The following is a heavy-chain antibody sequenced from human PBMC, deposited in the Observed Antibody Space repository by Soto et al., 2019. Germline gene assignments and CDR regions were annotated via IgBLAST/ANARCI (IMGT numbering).Heavy chain of an antibody. J-gene: IGHJ5*02. CDR2: ISSYNGKT. CDR3: ARDTPHRRDSSEIDP. CDR1: GYSFTTYG. Sequence: QVQLVQSGAEVKKPGASVKVSCKTSGYSFTTYGTSWVRQAPGQGLEGMGWISSYNGKTNYAQKHQGRLTMTTDTSTSTVYMELRSLTSDDTAVYYCARDTPHRRDSSEIDPWGQGTLVTVSS. V-gene: IGHV1-18*01. D-gene: IGHD3-22*01.